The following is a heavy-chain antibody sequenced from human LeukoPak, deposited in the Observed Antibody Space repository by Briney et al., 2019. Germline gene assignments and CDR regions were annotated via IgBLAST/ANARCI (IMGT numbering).Heavy chain of an antibody. D-gene: IGHD6-13*01. CDR3: AREGQQLVLQEAFDI. V-gene: IGHV3-21*01. J-gene: IGHJ3*02. CDR2: ISTSSIYI. Sequence: GGSLRLSCAASGFTFSSYSMNWVRQAPGKGLEWVSFISTSSIYIYYADSVKGRFTISRDNAKNSLYLQMNSLRAEDTAVYYCAREGQQLVLQEAFDIWGQGTMVTVSS. CDR1: GFTFSSYS.